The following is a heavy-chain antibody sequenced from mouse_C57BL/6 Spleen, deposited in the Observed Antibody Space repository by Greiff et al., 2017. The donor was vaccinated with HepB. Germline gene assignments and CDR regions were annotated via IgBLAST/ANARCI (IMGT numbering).Heavy chain of an antibody. Sequence: QVQLQQSGPELVKPGASVKISCKASGYAFSSSWMNWVKQRPGKGLEWIGRIYPGDGDTNYNGKFKGKATLTADKSSSTAYMQLSSLTSEDSAVYFCARENLYYGSSYYWGQGTTLTVSS. CDR2: IYPGDGDT. CDR3: ARENLYYGSSYY. D-gene: IGHD1-1*01. V-gene: IGHV1-82*01. J-gene: IGHJ2*01. CDR1: GYAFSSSW.